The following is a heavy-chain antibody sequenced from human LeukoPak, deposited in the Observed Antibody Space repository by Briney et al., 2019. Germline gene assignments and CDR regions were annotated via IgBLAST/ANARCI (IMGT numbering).Heavy chain of an antibody. CDR2: ISYDGTNK. D-gene: IGHD3-22*01. CDR3: ARDTADYFDISGYFDY. J-gene: IGHJ4*02. CDR1: GFAFSSYA. Sequence: GRSLRLSCAASGFAFSSYAMNWVRQAPGKGLEWVAAISYDGTNKYSADSVKGRFTISRDKSKNTLYLQMNSLKAEDTAVYYCARDTADYFDISGYFDYWGQGTLVTVSS. V-gene: IGHV3-30*04.